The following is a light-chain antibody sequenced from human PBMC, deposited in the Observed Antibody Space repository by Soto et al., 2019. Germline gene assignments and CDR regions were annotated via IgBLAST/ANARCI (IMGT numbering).Light chain of an antibody. CDR1: QSFSSW. CDR2: NAS. CDR3: QQYNSYSPYT. V-gene: IGKV1-5*01. J-gene: IGKJ2*01. Sequence: DIQMTQSPSTLSASVGDRVTITCRASQSFSSWLAWYQQKPGKAPKLLVYNASSLQSGVPSRFSGSGSGTEFTLTISSLQPDDFATYDCQQYNSYSPYTFGQGTNLEIK.